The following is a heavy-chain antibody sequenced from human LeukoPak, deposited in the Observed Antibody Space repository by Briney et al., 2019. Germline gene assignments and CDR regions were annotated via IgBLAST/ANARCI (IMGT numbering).Heavy chain of an antibody. CDR2: IYYTGST. J-gene: IGHJ6*02. CDR1: GGSMSRYY. CDR3: ARAATIRDYYYGMDV. V-gene: IGHV4-59*01. D-gene: IGHD5-12*01. Sequence: PSETLSLTCTVSGGSMSRYYWSWIRQPPGKGLEWIGYIYYTGSTNYNPSLKSRVTISVDTSKNQFSLKLSSVTAADTAVYYCARAATIRDYYYGMDVWGQGTTVTVSS.